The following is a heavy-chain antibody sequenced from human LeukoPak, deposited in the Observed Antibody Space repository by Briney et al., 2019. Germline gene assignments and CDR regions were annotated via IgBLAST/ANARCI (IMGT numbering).Heavy chain of an antibody. CDR2: IYYSGST. Sequence: SETLSLTCTVSGGSISSYYWSWIRQPPGKGLGWVGYIYYSGSTNYNPSLKSRVTMSVDTSKNQFSLKLSSVTAADTAVYYCARLSTVTTSFDYWGQGTLVTVSS. CDR1: GGSISSYY. CDR3: ARLSTVTTSFDY. J-gene: IGHJ4*02. V-gene: IGHV4-59*12. D-gene: IGHD4-17*01.